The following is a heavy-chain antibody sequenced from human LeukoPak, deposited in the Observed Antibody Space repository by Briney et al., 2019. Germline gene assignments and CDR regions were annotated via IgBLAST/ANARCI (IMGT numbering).Heavy chain of an antibody. CDR1: GYTFTSYG. D-gene: IGHD2-2*01. CDR2: ISAYNGNT. Sequence: ASVKVSCKASGYTFTSYGISWVRQAPGQGLEWMGWISAYNGNTNYAQKLQGRVTMTTDTSTSTAYMELRSLRSDGTAVYYCARGDYCSSTSCFSFDYWGQGTLVTVSS. V-gene: IGHV1-18*01. CDR3: ARGDYCSSTSCFSFDY. J-gene: IGHJ4*02.